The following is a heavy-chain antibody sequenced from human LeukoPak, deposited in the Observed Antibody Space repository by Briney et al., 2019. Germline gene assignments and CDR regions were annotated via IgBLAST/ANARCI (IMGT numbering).Heavy chain of an antibody. D-gene: IGHD2-2*01. Sequence: ASVKVSCKASGYTFTSYDINWVRQATGQGLEWMGWMNPNSGNTGYAQKFQGRVTMTRNTSISIAYMELSSLRSEDTAVYYCARWGRGYCSSTSCPRADYWGQGTLVTVSS. CDR2: MNPNSGNT. CDR1: GYTFTSYD. CDR3: ARWGRGYCSSTSCPRADY. J-gene: IGHJ4*02. V-gene: IGHV1-8*01.